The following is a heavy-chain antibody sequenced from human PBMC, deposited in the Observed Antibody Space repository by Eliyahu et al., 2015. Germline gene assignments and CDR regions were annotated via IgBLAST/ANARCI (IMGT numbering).Heavy chain of an antibody. CDR1: GFTFSXAX. Sequence: VQLVXSGGGLVKPGGSLXXXCAASGFTFSXAXMSWXRQAPGKGLEWVGHIASRADGETTDYAPPVEGRFTISRNDSKNTLFLQMNSLKTEDTAVYYCTTGSLDWGQGTLLTVSS. CDR3: TTGSLD. V-gene: IGHV3-15*04. J-gene: IGHJ4*02. CDR2: IASRADGETT.